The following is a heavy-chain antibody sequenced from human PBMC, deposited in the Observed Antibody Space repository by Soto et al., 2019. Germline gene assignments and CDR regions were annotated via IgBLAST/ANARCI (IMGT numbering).Heavy chain of an antibody. D-gene: IGHD3-10*01. CDR3: ARHQGKENYMDV. CDR2: IYSGGST. CDR1: GFTVGSNY. V-gene: IGHV3-66*04. J-gene: IGHJ6*03. Sequence: GGSLRLSCAASGFTVGSNYMSWVRQAPGKGLEWVSVIYSGGSTYYADSVKGRFTISRDNSKNTLYLQMNSLRAEDTAVYYCARHQGKENYMDVWGKGTTVTVSS.